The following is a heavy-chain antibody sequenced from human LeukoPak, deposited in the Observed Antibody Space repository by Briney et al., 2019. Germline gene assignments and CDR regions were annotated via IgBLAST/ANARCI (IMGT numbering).Heavy chain of an antibody. CDR2: IYWDDDK. D-gene: IGHD2-21*01. V-gene: IGHV2-5*02. CDR1: GFSLSTSGVG. CDR3: AHIRRGGALYYFDY. J-gene: IGHJ4*02. Sequence: SGPTLVNPTQTLTLTCTFSGFSLSTSGVGVGWIRQPPGKALDWLALIYWDDDKRYSPSLKSRLTITKDTSKKQVVLTMTNMDPVDTATYYCAHIRRGGALYYFDYWGQGTLVTVSS.